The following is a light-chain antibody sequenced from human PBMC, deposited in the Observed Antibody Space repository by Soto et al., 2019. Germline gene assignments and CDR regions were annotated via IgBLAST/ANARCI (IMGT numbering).Light chain of an antibody. V-gene: IGKV1-12*01. Sequence: DIQMTQSPSSVSASVGYGVTISCRASQSIASWLAWYQQRPGKAPRLLIYAASRLQRGVPSRFSGSESGTDFTLTISSLQPEDFATYYCLQSNSFPLTFGGGTKVDIK. CDR1: QSIASW. CDR3: LQSNSFPLT. J-gene: IGKJ4*01. CDR2: AAS.